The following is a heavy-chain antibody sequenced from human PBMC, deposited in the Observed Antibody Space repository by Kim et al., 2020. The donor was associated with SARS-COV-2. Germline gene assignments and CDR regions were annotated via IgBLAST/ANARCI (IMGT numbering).Heavy chain of an antibody. CDR3: ARGGSAKGYFQH. CDR2: INHMESP. Sequence: SETLSLTCAVYGGSFSGYYWSWIRQPPGKGREGIGEINHMESPNDNPSLRSRVTISVDPSKNQFSLKLSSVTAPDTAVYYCARGGSAKGYFQHWGQGTLVTVSS. D-gene: IGHD2-15*01. J-gene: IGHJ1*01. V-gene: IGHV4-34*01. CDR1: GGSFSGYY.